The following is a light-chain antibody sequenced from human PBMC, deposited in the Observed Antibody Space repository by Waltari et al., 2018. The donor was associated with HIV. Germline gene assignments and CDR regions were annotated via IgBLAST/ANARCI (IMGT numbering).Light chain of an antibody. J-gene: IGKJ1*01. Sequence: EVVMTQSPATLSVSPGERATLSCRASQNIANNLTWNQQKPGQPPRLLIFGASTRATGIPARFSGSGSGTEFTLTISSLRSEDFAVYYCQQYNKWPWTFGQGTRVEIK. V-gene: IGKV3-15*01. CDR3: QQYNKWPWT. CDR1: QNIANN. CDR2: GAS.